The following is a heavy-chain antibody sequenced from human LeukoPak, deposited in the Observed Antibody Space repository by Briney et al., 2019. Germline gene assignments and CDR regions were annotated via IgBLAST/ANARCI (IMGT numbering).Heavy chain of an antibody. Sequence: GGSLRLSRAASGFTFSSYSMNWVRQAPGKGLEWVSSISSSSSYIYYADSVKGRFTMSRDNAKNSLYLHMNSLRAEDMAVYYCARDDSGFDAFHIWGQGTMVTVSS. CDR3: ARDDSGFDAFHI. CDR2: ISSSSSYI. V-gene: IGHV3-21*04. D-gene: IGHD5-12*01. J-gene: IGHJ3*02. CDR1: GFTFSSYS.